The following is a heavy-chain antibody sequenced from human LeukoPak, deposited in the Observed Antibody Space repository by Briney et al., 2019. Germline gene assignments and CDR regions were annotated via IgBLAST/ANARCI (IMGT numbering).Heavy chain of an antibody. D-gene: IGHD3-22*01. CDR1: GYTFTSYD. J-gene: IGHJ4*02. CDR3: ARSSGRYYDSSGYYYEGDFDY. Sequence: ASVKVSCKASGYTFTSYDINWVRQATGQGLEWMGWMNPNSGNTGYAQKFQGRVTMTRNTSISTAYMELSSLRSEDTAVYYCARSSGRYYDSSGYYYEGDFDYWGQGTLVTVSS. CDR2: MNPNSGNT. V-gene: IGHV1-8*01.